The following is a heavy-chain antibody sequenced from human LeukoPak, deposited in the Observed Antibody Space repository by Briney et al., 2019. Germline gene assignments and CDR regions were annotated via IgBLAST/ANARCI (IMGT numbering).Heavy chain of an antibody. V-gene: IGHV4-4*07. Sequence: PSETLSLTCTVSGGSISSYYWSWIRQPAGKGLEWIGRIYTSGSTNYNPSLESRVTMSVDTSKNQFSLKLSSVTAADTAVYYCARGREEYSSSSGGYNWFDPWGQGTLVTVSS. D-gene: IGHD6-6*01. CDR1: GGSISSYY. CDR3: ARGREEYSSSSGGYNWFDP. CDR2: IYTSGST. J-gene: IGHJ5*02.